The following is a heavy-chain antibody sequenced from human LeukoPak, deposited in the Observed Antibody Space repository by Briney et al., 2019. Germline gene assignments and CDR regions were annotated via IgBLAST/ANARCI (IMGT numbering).Heavy chain of an antibody. J-gene: IGHJ2*01. V-gene: IGHV4-59*08. D-gene: IGHD5/OR15-5a*01. Sequence: SETLSLTCTVSGGSISSYYWSWIRQPPGKGLEWIGYIYYSGSTNYNPSLKSRVTISVDTSKNQFSLKLSSVTAADTAVYYCARYPSLYDDWYFDLWGRGTLVTVSS. CDR1: GGSISSYY. CDR3: ARYPSLYDDWYFDL. CDR2: IYYSGST.